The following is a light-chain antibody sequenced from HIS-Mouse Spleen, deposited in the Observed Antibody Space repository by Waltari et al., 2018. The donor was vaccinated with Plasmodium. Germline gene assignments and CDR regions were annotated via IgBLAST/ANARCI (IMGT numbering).Light chain of an antibody. CDR2: AAS. J-gene: IGKJ1*01. Sequence: DIQMTQSPSSLSASVGDRVTITCRASQSISSYLNWYQQKPRKAPKLLIYAASSLQSGGPSRFSSSGSGTDFTLTISSLQPEEFSTYNNQQSYSTWTFGKGTKVEIK. V-gene: IGKV1-39*01. CDR3: QQSYSTWT. CDR1: QSISSY.